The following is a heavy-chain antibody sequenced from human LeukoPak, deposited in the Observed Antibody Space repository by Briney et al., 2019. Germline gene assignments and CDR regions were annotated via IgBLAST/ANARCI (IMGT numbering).Heavy chain of an antibody. J-gene: IGHJ4*02. CDR2: ISSSSSTI. CDR3: ARYGSGSYNRPFDY. D-gene: IGHD3-10*01. Sequence: GGSLRLSCAASGFTFSSYNVNWVRQAPGKGLEWVSYISSSSSTIYYADSVKGRFTISRDNAKNSLYLQMNSLRDEDTAVYYCARYGSGSYNRPFDYWGQGTLVTVSS. V-gene: IGHV3-48*02. CDR1: GFTFSSYN.